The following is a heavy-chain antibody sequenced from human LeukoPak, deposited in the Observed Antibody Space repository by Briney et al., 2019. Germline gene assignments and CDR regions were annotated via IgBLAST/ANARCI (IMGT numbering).Heavy chain of an antibody. CDR2: ISAYNGNT. J-gene: IGHJ4*02. D-gene: IGHD2-15*01. V-gene: IGHV1-18*04. CDR1: GYTFTSYG. Sequence: ASVKVSGKASGYTFTSYGISWVRQAPGQGLEWMGWISAYNGNTNYAQKLQGRVTMTTDTSTSTAYMELRSLRSDDTAVYYCARDLGVVVAADYFDYWGQGTLVTVSS. CDR3: ARDLGVVVAADYFDY.